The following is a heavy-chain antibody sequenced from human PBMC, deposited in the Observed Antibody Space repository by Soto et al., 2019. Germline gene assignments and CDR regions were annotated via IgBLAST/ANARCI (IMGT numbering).Heavy chain of an antibody. V-gene: IGHV1-8*01. CDR2: MNPKSGNT. Sequence: QVQLVQSGAEVKKPGASVKVSCKASGYTFTNYDINWVRQATGQGLEWMGWMNPKSGNTGYAQQFQGRVIMTRSTSISTAYMQLSSLRSDDTAVYYCVRVYGEIDYWGQGTLVTVSS. CDR3: VRVYGEIDY. CDR1: GYTFTNYD. J-gene: IGHJ4*02. D-gene: IGHD4-17*01.